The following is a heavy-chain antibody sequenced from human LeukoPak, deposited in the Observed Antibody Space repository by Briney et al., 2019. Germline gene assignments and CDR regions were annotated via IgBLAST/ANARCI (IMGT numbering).Heavy chain of an antibody. V-gene: IGHV4-4*07. J-gene: IGHJ6*02. CDR2: IYTSGST. CDR1: GGSISSYY. D-gene: IGHD3-3*01. Sequence: SETLSLTCTVSGGSISSYYWSWIRQPAGKGLEWIGCIYTSGSTNYNPSLKSRVTMSVDTSKNQFSLKLSSVTAADTAVYYCARDYYDFWSGYSPFYYYYGMDVWGQGTTVTVSS. CDR3: ARDYYDFWSGYSPFYYYYGMDV.